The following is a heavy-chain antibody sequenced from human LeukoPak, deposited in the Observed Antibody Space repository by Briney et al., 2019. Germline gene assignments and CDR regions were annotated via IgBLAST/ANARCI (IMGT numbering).Heavy chain of an antibody. V-gene: IGHV4-59*01. D-gene: IGHD3-10*01. CDR2: IYYSGST. Sequence: SETLSLTCTVSGGSISSYYWSWIRQPPGKGLEWIGYIYYSGSTNYNPSLKSRVTISVDTSKNQFSLKLSSVTAADTAVYYCARGALGGSGSYFDYWGQGTLVTVSS. CDR3: ARGALGGSGSYFDY. CDR1: GGSISSYY. J-gene: IGHJ4*02.